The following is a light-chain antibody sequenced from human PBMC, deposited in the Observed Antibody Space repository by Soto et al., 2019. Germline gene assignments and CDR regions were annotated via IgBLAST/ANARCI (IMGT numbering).Light chain of an antibody. CDR2: STD. Sequence: QSVLTQPPSASGALGQRVTISCSGGSSNIGSNTVNWYQQPPGTAPKLLICSTDQRPSGVPDRFSGSKSGTSASLAISGLQSEDEADYYCATWDGSLTGYVFATGTKLTVL. J-gene: IGLJ1*01. V-gene: IGLV1-44*01. CDR1: SSNIGSNT. CDR3: ATWDGSLTGYV.